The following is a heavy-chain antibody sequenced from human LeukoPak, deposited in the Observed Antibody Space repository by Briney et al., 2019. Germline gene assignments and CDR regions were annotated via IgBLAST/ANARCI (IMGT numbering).Heavy chain of an antibody. V-gene: IGHV3-30-3*01. CDR3: ARDFDGYSSGWYFGY. D-gene: IGHD6-19*01. Sequence: GRSLRLSCEASGFPFSSYAMPWVRQAPGKGLEWVAVISYDGSNKYYADSVKGRFTISRDNSKNTLYLQMNSLRAEDTAVYYCARDFDGYSSGWYFGYWGQGTLVTVSS. J-gene: IGHJ4*02. CDR1: GFPFSSYA. CDR2: ISYDGSNK.